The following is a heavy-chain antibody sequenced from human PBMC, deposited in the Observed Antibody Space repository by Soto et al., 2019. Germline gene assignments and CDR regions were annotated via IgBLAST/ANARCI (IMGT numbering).Heavy chain of an antibody. CDR3: ARDCSGGSCYSGYYYYGMDV. J-gene: IGHJ6*02. V-gene: IGHV1-69*13. CDR2: IIPIFGTA. D-gene: IGHD2-15*01. Sequence: SVKVSCKASGGTFSSYAISWVRQAPGQGLEWMGGIIPIFGTANYAQKFQGRVTITADESTSTAYVELSSLRSEDTAVYYCARDCSGGSCYSGYYYYGMDVWGQGTTVSVSS. CDR1: GGTFSSYA.